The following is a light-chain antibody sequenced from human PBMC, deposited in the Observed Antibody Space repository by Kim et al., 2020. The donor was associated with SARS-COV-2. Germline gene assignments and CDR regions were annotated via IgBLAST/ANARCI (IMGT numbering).Light chain of an antibody. CDR1: SLRSYY. Sequence: SSELTQDPAVSVALGQTVRITCQGDSLRSYYASWYQQKPGQAPLLVIYGKNNRPSGIPDRFSGSSSGNTASLTIPGAQAEDEADYYCNSRDSSGNHWVFGGGTQLTVL. V-gene: IGLV3-19*01. J-gene: IGLJ3*02. CDR2: GKN. CDR3: NSRDSSGNHWV.